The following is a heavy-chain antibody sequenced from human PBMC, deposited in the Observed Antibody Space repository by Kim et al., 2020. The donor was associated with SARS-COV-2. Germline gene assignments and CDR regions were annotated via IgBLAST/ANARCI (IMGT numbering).Heavy chain of an antibody. Sequence: SETLSLTCTVSGGSISSYYWSWIRQPPGKGLEWIGYKYNPSLKSRVTISVDTSKNQFSLKLSSVTAADTAVYYCARLGLGYCSGGSCQNAFDIWGQGTMVTVSS. V-gene: IGHV4-59*01. D-gene: IGHD2-15*01. CDR3: ARLGLGYCSGGSCQNAFDI. J-gene: IGHJ3*02. CDR1: GGSISSYY.